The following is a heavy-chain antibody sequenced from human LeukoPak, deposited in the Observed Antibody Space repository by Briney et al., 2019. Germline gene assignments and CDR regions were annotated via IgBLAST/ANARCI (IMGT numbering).Heavy chain of an antibody. Sequence: GASVTVSCKASGFTFTGYYLHWVRQAPGQGLEWMGWINANNGDTNYAQEFRGWVTMTRDTSLSTVYVEVSRPRFDDTAVHYCARDGATVATPFFDYWGQGTLVTVSS. CDR2: INANNGDT. CDR3: ARDGATVATPFFDY. V-gene: IGHV1-2*04. J-gene: IGHJ4*02. D-gene: IGHD4-17*01. CDR1: GFTFTGYY.